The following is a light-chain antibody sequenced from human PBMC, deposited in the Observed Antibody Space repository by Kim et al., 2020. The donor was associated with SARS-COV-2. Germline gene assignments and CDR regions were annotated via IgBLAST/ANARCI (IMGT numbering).Light chain of an antibody. J-gene: IGLJ3*02. V-gene: IGLV2-11*01. CDR2: DVS. CDR1: SSDVVGYNY. Sequence: QSVTISCTGTSSDVVGYNYVSWYQQHPGKAPKLMIYDVSKRPSGVPDRFSGSKSGNTASLTISGLQAEDEADYYCCSYAGSYTFWVFGGGTQLTVL. CDR3: CSYAGSYTFWV.